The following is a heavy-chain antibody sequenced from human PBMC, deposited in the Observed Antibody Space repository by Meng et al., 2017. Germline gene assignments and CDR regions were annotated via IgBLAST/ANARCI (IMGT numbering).Heavy chain of an antibody. CDR1: GFTFSSYW. CDR3: ARSPHDVDYGDADAFDI. D-gene: IGHD4-17*01. CDR2: INSDRSST. J-gene: IGHJ3*02. V-gene: IGHV3-74*01. Sequence: ETLSLTCAASGFTFSSYWMHWVRQAPGKGLVWVSRINSDRSSTSYADSVKGRFTISRDNAKNTLYLQMNSLRAEDTAVYYCARSPHDVDYGDADAFDIWGQGTMVTVSS.